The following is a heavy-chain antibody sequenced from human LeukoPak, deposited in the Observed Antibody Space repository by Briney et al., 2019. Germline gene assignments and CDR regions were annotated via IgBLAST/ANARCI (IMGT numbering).Heavy chain of an antibody. V-gene: IGHV3-30*02. J-gene: IGHJ4*02. D-gene: IGHD3-10*01. Sequence: GGSLRLSCIESGFAFSSCGMHWVRQAPGKGLEWVAFIRSDGSSKYYADSVKGRFTISRDNSKNTLYLQLDSLRAEDTAVYYCAKDRGVGFGEVWGQGTLVTVSS. CDR2: IRSDGSSK. CDR1: GFAFSSCG. CDR3: AKDRGVGFGEV.